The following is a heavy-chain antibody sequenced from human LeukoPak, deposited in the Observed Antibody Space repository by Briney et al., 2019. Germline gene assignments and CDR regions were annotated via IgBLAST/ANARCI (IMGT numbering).Heavy chain of an antibody. V-gene: IGHV1-18*01. CDR1: GGTFSSYA. CDR3: ARDTKVAGVPFDY. Sequence: GSSVKVSCKASGGTFSSYAISWVRQAPGQGLEWMGWISAYNGNTNYAQKLQGRVTMTTDTSTSTAYMELRSLRSDDTAVYYCARDTKVAGVPFDYWGQGTLVTVPS. CDR2: ISAYNGNT. J-gene: IGHJ4*02. D-gene: IGHD6-19*01.